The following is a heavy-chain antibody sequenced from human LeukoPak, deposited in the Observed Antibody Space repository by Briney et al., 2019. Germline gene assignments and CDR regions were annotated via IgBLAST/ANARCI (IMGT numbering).Heavy chain of an antibody. V-gene: IGHV3-21*04. J-gene: IGHJ4*02. CDR1: GFTFSSYS. CDR2: ISSSSSYI. Sequence: GGSLRLSCAASGFTFSSYSMNWVRQAPGKGLEWVSSISSSSSYIYYADSVKGRFTISRDNAKNSLYLQMNSLRSEDTAVYYCAKPYGSGSYPDYWGQGTLVTVSS. D-gene: IGHD3-10*01. CDR3: AKPYGSGSYPDY.